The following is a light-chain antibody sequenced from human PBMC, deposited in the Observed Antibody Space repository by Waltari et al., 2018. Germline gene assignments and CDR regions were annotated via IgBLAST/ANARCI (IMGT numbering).Light chain of an antibody. V-gene: IGLV1-51*01. Sequence: QSVLTQPPSVSAAPGQRITISCSGSTPNIGDTYVSWYQLLPGTAPKLLIYGNNKRPSGIPDRFSGSHSGTSATLNIAGLQTGDEADYYCGTWHSGLWVFGGGTKVTVL. CDR2: GNN. CDR3: GTWHSGLWV. J-gene: IGLJ3*02. CDR1: TPNIGDTY.